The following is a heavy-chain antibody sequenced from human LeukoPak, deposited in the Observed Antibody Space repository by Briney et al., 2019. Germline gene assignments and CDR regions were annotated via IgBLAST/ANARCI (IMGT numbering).Heavy chain of an antibody. V-gene: IGHV5-51*01. J-gene: IGHJ6*02. CDR2: IYPGDSDT. CDR3: ARFSSSSPSPYGMDV. Sequence: GESLKISCKGSGYNFTNYWIGWVRQMPGKGLEWMGIIYPGDSDTRYSPSFPGQVTISADKSISTAYLQWSSLKASDTAMYYCARFSSSSPSPYGMDVWGQGTTVTVSS. D-gene: IGHD6-6*01. CDR1: GYNFTNYW.